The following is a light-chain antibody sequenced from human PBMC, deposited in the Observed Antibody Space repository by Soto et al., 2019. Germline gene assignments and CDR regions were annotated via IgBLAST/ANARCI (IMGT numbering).Light chain of an antibody. V-gene: IGLV1-40*01. CDR3: QSYGSSLSGYVV. Sequence: QSVLTQPPSVSGAPGQRVTISCTGNTSNIGAGYDVHWYQQVPGTAPKLLIYGNTNRPSGVPDRFSGSKSGTSASLAITGLQAEDEADYYCQSYGSSLSGYVVFGGGTQLTVL. J-gene: IGLJ2*01. CDR1: TSNIGAGYD. CDR2: GNT.